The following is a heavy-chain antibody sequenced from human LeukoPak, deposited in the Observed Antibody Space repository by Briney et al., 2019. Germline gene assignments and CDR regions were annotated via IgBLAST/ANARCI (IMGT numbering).Heavy chain of an antibody. CDR2: IRYDGRNK. D-gene: IGHD3-9*01. CDR3: ARDHFEPGVILDY. CDR1: GFTLRSYD. V-gene: IGHV3-33*01. J-gene: IGHJ4*02. Sequence: GGSLRLSCEASGFTLRSYDMHWVRQAPGKGLEWVAVIRYDGRNKYYADSVKGRFTISRDNAKNSLYLQMNSLRAEDTAVYYCARDHFEPGVILDYWGQGNLVTVSS.